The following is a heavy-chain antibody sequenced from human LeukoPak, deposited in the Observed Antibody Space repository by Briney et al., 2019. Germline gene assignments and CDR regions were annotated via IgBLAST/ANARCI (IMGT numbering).Heavy chain of an antibody. D-gene: IGHD3-10*01. Sequence: GGSLRLSCAASGFTFSSYGMHWIRQAPGKGLEWVAFIRHDGSNKYYADSVKGRFTISRDNSKNTLYLQMNSLSAEDTAVYYCAKDPTLLWFGELCYFDYWGQGTLVTVSS. CDR2: IRHDGSNK. J-gene: IGHJ4*02. CDR1: GFTFSSYG. CDR3: AKDPTLLWFGELCYFDY. V-gene: IGHV3-30*02.